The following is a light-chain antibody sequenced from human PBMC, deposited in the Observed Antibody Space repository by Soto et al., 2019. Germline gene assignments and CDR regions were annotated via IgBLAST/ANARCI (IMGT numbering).Light chain of an antibody. CDR2: DAS. CDR3: QQYNSFWT. J-gene: IGKJ1*01. Sequence: DIQMTQSPPTLSASVGDRVTVTCRASQSISSWLAWYQQKPGKAPKLLIYDASSLETGVPARFSGGGSGTEFTLTIIGWEPDDFATCYCQQYNSFWTLGQGTRVEIK. CDR1: QSISSW. V-gene: IGKV1-5*01.